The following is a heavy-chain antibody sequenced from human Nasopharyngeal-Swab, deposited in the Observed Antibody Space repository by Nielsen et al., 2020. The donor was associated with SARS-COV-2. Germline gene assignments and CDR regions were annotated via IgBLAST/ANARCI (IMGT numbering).Heavy chain of an antibody. J-gene: IGHJ6*02. Sequence: IRQPPGKGLEWVSSISSSSSYIYYADSVKGRFTISRDNAKNSLYLQMNSLRAEDTAVYYCARDSNGMDVWGQGTTVTVSS. D-gene: IGHD2/OR15-2a*01. V-gene: IGHV3-21*01. CDR3: ARDSNGMDV. CDR2: ISSSSSYI.